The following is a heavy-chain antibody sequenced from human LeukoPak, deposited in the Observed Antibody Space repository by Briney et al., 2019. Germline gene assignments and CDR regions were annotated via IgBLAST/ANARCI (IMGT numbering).Heavy chain of an antibody. CDR3: AKGPLLWN. CDR1: GFTFSSSA. CDR2: ISGSGGST. J-gene: IGHJ4*02. D-gene: IGHD2/OR15-2a*01. Sequence: QTGGSLRLSCAASGFTFSSSAMNWVRQVPGKGLEWVSAISGSGGSTYYADSVKGRFTISRDNSRNTLYLQMNSLRAEGTAVYYCAKGPLLWNWGQGTLVTVSS. V-gene: IGHV3-23*01.